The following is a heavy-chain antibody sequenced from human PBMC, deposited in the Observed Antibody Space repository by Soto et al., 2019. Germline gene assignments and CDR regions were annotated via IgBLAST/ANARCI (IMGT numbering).Heavy chain of an antibody. CDR2: ISSSSSYI. CDR3: ARDATRTLWFGELLGDFDY. D-gene: IGHD3-10*01. J-gene: IGHJ4*02. Sequence: GGSLRLSCAASGFTFSSYSMNWVRQAPGKGLEWVSSISSSSSYIYYADSVKGRFTISRDNAKNSLYLQMNSLRAEDTAVYYCARDATRTLWFGELLGDFDYWGQGTLVTVSS. CDR1: GFTFSSYS. V-gene: IGHV3-21*01.